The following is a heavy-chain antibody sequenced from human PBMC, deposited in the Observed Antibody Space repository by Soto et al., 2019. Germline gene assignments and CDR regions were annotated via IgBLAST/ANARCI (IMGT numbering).Heavy chain of an antibody. J-gene: IGHJ3*02. CDR2: INAGNGNT. D-gene: IGHD3-3*01. CDR3: ARLKAYDFWSGLPRNDAFDI. Sequence: ASVKVSCKASGYTFTSYAMHWVRQAPGQRLEWMGWINAGNGNTKYSQKFQGRVTITRDTSASTAYMELSSLRSEDTAVYYCARLKAYDFWSGLPRNDAFDIRGQGTMVTVSS. V-gene: IGHV1-3*01. CDR1: GYTFTSYA.